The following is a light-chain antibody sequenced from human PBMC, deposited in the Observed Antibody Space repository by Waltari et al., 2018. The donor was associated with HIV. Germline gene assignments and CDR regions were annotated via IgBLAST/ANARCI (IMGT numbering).Light chain of an antibody. J-gene: IGLJ2*01. CDR2: QNS. CDR3: QAWDSSSALV. Sequence: SYELTQPPSVSVSPGQTASITCSGDKLGDTYASWYQQKPGQSPVLVIHQNSKRPSGIPDRFAGSNSGDTATLTISGTQAVDEADYYCQAWDSSSALVFGGGTKLTVL. CDR1: KLGDTY. V-gene: IGLV3-1*01.